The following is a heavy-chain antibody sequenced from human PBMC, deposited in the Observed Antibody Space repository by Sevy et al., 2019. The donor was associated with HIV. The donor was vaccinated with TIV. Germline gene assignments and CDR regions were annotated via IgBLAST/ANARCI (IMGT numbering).Heavy chain of an antibody. J-gene: IGHJ6*03. V-gene: IGHV3-21*01. D-gene: IGHD2-2*01. CDR1: GFTFSSYS. CDR2: ISSSSSYI. CDR3: ARASCGYYYYYYMDV. Sequence: GGSLRLSCAASGFTFSSYSMNWVRQAPGKGLEWVSSISSSSSYIYYADSVKGRFTISRDNAKNSLYLQMNSLRAEDTAVDYCARASCGYYYYYYMDVWGKGTTVTVSS.